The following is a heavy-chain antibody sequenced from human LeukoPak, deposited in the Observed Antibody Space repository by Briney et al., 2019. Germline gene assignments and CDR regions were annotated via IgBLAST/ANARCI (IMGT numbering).Heavy chain of an antibody. D-gene: IGHD3-22*01. V-gene: IGHV1-3*01. CDR3: AVVYDSSGYYYGFDY. J-gene: IGHJ4*02. CDR2: INAGNGNT. Sequence: ASVKGSCKASGYTFTSFSMHLVRQAPGQRLEGMGLINAGNGNTKYSQKFQGRVTITRDTSASTAYMELSSLRSEDTAVYYCAVVYDSSGYYYGFDYWGQGTLVTVSS. CDR1: GYTFTSFS.